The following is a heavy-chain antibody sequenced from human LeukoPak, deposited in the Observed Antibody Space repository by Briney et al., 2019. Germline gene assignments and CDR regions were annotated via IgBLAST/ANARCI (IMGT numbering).Heavy chain of an antibody. CDR3: ASWSYYDFWSGYYPAYYYGMDV. Sequence: GGSLRLSRAASGFTFSSYAMSWVRQAPGKGLEWVSAISGSGGSTYYADSVKGRFTISRDNSKNTLYLQMNSLRAEDTAVYYCASWSYYDFWSGYYPAYYYGMDVWGQGTTVTVSS. J-gene: IGHJ6*02. CDR1: GFTFSSYA. CDR2: ISGSGGST. V-gene: IGHV3-23*01. D-gene: IGHD3-3*01.